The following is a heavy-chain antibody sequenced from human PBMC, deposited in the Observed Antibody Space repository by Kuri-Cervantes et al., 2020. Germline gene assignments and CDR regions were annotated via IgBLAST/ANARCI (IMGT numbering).Heavy chain of an antibody. CDR3: ARGDRRDGYNAPCFDY. D-gene: IGHD5-24*01. V-gene: IGHV4-59*12. CDR1: GASMNTYY. CDR2: SGNT. J-gene: IGHJ4*02. Sequence: GSLRLSCSVSGASMNTYYWSWIRQPPGKGLEWIGYSGNTNYNPSLKSRVTISIDTSKNQFSLKVNSVTAADTAVYYCARGDRRDGYNAPCFDYWGQGTLVTVSS.